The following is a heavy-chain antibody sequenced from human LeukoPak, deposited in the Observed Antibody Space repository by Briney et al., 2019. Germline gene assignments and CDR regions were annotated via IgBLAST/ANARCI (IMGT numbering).Heavy chain of an antibody. D-gene: IGHD2-8*01. CDR1: GGTFSSYA. CDR2: IIPIFGTA. V-gene: IGHV1-69*05. Sequence: SVKVSCKASGGTFSSYAISWVRQAPGQGLEWMGGIIPIFGTANYAQKFQGRATITTDESTSTAYMELSSLRSEDTAVYYCASSRYCTNGVCSNYWGQGTLVTVSS. J-gene: IGHJ4*02. CDR3: ASSRYCTNGVCSNY.